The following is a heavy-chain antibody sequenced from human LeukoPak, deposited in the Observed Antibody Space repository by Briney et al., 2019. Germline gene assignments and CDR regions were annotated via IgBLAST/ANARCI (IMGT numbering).Heavy chain of an antibody. CDR1: GFTFSNSW. J-gene: IGHJ4*02. V-gene: IGHV3-48*04. CDR3: ARGPSSSWYPSYFDY. D-gene: IGHD6-13*01. Sequence: TGGSLRLSCAASGFTFSNSWMTWVRQAPGKALEWVSYISSSGSTIYYADSVKGRFTISRDNAKNSLYLQMNSLRAEDTAVYYCARGPSSSWYPSYFDYWGQGTLVTVSS. CDR2: ISSSGSTI.